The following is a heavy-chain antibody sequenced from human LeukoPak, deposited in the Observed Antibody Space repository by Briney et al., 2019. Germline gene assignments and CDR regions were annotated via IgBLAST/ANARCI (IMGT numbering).Heavy chain of an antibody. V-gene: IGHV4-30-2*01. CDR1: GGSISSGGYY. Sequence: SETLSLTCTVSGGSISSGGYYWSWIRQPPGKGLEWIGYIYHSGSTYYNPSLKSRVTISVDRSKNQFSLKLSSVTAADTAVYYCARGGLYYGALFDYWGQGTLVTVSS. J-gene: IGHJ4*02. D-gene: IGHD3-10*01. CDR2: IYHSGST. CDR3: ARGGLYYGALFDY.